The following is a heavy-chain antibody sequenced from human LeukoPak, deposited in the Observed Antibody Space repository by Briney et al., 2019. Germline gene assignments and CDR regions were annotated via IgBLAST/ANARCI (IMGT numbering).Heavy chain of an antibody. J-gene: IGHJ6*02. CDR1: GFTFDDYA. Sequence: GGSWRPSCAASGFTFDDYAMHWVRTAPGKGLDWVSGSGWNSDSIDYAVSVKGRFTISRDNAKNSLHLQMNSLRAEDTGLYYCAKDGGHSYARPSSYYYGMDVWGQGTTVTVSS. CDR3: AKDGGHSYARPSSYYYGMDV. D-gene: IGHD5-18*01. CDR2: SGWNSDSI. V-gene: IGHV3-9*01.